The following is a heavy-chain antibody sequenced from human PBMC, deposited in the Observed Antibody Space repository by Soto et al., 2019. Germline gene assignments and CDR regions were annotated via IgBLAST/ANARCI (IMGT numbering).Heavy chain of an antibody. Sequence: PGGTLRLSCAASGFIFRGYRRHWIRQAPGKGLVWVSRINSDGSSTSYADSVKGRFTISRDNAKNTLYLQINSLRAEDKAVYYCARDLNRGKYSSSWYYFDYWGQGTLVTVSS. J-gene: IGHJ4*02. CDR1: GFIFRGYR. D-gene: IGHD6-13*01. V-gene: IGHV3-74*01. CDR2: INSDGSST. CDR3: ARDLNRGKYSSSWYYFDY.